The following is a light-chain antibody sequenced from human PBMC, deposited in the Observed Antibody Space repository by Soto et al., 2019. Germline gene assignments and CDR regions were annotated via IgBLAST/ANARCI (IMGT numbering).Light chain of an antibody. CDR1: QNIRTN. CDR3: QQYNNWLLT. CDR2: GAS. J-gene: IGKJ4*01. Sequence: IVMTQSSATLSVSPGERATFSCRASQNIRTNLAWYQQKPGQVPRLLIYGASTRATGVPARFSGSGSGTEFILTISSLQSEDFAIYYCQQYNNWLLTFGGGTKVDIK. V-gene: IGKV3-15*01.